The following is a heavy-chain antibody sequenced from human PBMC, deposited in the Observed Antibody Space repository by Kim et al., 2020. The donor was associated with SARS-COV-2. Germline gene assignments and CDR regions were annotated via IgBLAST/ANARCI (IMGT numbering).Heavy chain of an antibody. J-gene: IGHJ4*02. V-gene: IGHV5-51*01. Sequence: GESLKISCKASGYSFSSYLIGWVRQMPGKGLEWMGIIYPTDSSIKYSPSFQGQVTISADKSISTAYLQWSSLKASDTAMYYCARHPGGAYCDGGTCNTYWGQGTLVTVSS. D-gene: IGHD2-21*01. CDR3: ARHPGGAYCDGGTCNTY. CDR2: IYPTDSSI. CDR1: GYSFSSYL.